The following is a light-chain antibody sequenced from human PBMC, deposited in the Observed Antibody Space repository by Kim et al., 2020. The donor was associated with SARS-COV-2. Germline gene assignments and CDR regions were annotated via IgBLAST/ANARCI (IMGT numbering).Light chain of an antibody. J-gene: IGKJ2*01. CDR3: QHYNSYPYT. CDR1: QTISTL. CDR2: QAS. Sequence: DIHMTQSPSTLSASVGDRVTITCRASQTISTLLAWYQQKPGKAPKLLIYQASILESGVPSRFSGSGSGTEFSLTISSLQPDDFATYYCQHYNSYPYTFGEGTKLEIK. V-gene: IGKV1-5*01.